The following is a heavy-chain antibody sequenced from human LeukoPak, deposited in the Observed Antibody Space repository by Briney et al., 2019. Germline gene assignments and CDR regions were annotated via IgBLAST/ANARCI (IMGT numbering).Heavy chain of an antibody. J-gene: IGHJ3*02. CDR3: ASPRIIRPDAFDI. CDR2: ISYDGSNK. V-gene: IGHV3-30-3*01. CDR1: GFTFSSYA. Sequence: GGSLRLSCAASGFTFSSYAMHWVRQAPGKGLEWVAVISYDGSNKYYADSVKGRFTISRDNSKNTLYLQMNSLRAEDTAVYYCASPRIIRPDAFDIWGQGTMVTVSS. D-gene: IGHD3-3*01.